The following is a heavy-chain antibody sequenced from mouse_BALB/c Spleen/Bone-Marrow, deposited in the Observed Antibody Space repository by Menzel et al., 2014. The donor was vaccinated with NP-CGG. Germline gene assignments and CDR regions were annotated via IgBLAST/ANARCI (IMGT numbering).Heavy chain of an antibody. CDR3: ARSLYGYDWYFDV. Sequence: EVQLQQSGPELVKPGASVKMSCKASGYTFTSYVMHWVKQKPGRGLEWIGNINPYNDNTKYNEKFKGKATLTSDKSSSTAYMELSSLTSEDSAVYYCARSLYGYDWYFDVWGAGTTVTVSS. J-gene: IGHJ1*01. CDR2: INPYNDNT. D-gene: IGHD2-2*01. V-gene: IGHV1-14*01. CDR1: GYTFTSYV.